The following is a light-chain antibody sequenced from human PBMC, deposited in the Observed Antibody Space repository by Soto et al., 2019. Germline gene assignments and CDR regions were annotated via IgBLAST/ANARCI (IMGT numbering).Light chain of an antibody. Sequence: DIQMTQSPSTLSASVGDRVTITCRASQSISSWLAWYQQKPGKAPKLLIYKASSLESGVPSRFSGSGSGTEFTLIISILQPDDFATYYWQQYSSYKTFGQGTKVEIK. J-gene: IGKJ1*01. CDR1: QSISSW. V-gene: IGKV1-5*03. CDR2: KAS. CDR3: QQYSSYKT.